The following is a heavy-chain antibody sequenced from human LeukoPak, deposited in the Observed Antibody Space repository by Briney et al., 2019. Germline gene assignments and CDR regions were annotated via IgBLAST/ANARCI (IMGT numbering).Heavy chain of an antibody. V-gene: IGHV1-69*13. CDR2: IIPIFGTA. CDR1: GGTFSSYA. Sequence: SVKVSCKASGGTFSSYAISWVRQAPGQGLEWMGGIIPIFGTANYAQKFQGRVTITADESTSTAYMELSSLRSEDTAVYHCACTEVRFGVVIIPYGMDVWGQGTTVTVSS. J-gene: IGHJ6*02. D-gene: IGHD3-3*01. CDR3: ACTEVRFGVVIIPYGMDV.